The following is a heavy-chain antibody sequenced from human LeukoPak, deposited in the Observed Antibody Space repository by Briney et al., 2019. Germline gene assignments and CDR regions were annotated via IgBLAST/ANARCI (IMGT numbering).Heavy chain of an antibody. D-gene: IGHD1-1*01. Sequence: GGSLRLSCAVSGFTFSSYWMIWFRQAPGKGLEWVAHINQDGSEKNYVDSVKGRFTISRGNANNFLYLQMNSLRAEDTAVYYCAKDKNWNVCDYWGRGTLVAVSS. CDR3: AKDKNWNVCDY. J-gene: IGHJ4*02. V-gene: IGHV3-7*01. CDR2: INQDGSEK. CDR1: GFTFSSYW.